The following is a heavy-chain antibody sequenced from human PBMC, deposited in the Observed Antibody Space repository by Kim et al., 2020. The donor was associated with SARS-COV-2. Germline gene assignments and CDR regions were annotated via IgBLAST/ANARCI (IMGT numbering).Heavy chain of an antibody. J-gene: IGHJ6*02. V-gene: IGHV3-23*01. CDR3: AKSGETTIYHTMDV. D-gene: IGHD3-3*01. Sequence: GGSLRLSCAASGFTFTSYAMSWFRQAPGKGLEWVSTISGNGGITYYGDSVKGRFTISRDTSKNTLYLQMNSLRADDSAVYYCAKSGETTIYHTMDVWGQGTTVSVSS. CDR2: ISGNGGIT. CDR1: GFTFTSYA.